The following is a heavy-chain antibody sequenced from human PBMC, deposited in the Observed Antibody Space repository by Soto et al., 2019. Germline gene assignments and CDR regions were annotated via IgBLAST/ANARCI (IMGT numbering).Heavy chain of an antibody. V-gene: IGHV4-30-4*01. J-gene: IGHJ4*02. Sequence: PSETLSLTCTVSGGSISSDDYYWSWIRQPPGKGLEWIGYIYYNGRTDYNPSLKSRVIISIDTSKNQFSLNLNSVSAADTAGYYCARDRSNSPDYFDYWGQGTLVTVSS. D-gene: IGHD6-6*01. CDR3: ARDRSNSPDYFDY. CDR1: GGSISSDDYY. CDR2: IYYNGRT.